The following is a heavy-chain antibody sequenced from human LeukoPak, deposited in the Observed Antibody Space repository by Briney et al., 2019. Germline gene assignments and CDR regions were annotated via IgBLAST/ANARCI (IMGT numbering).Heavy chain of an antibody. CDR1: GGSSSSSNW. CDR3: ASKEYYYYGMDV. V-gene: IGHV4-4*02. Sequence: SGTLSLTCAVSGGSSSSSNWWNWVRQPPGKGLEWIGEIDHSGRTNYNPSLKSRVAISVDKSKNQISLKLSSVTAADTAVYYCASKEYYYYGMDVWGQGTTVTVSS. J-gene: IGHJ6*01. CDR2: IDHSGRT.